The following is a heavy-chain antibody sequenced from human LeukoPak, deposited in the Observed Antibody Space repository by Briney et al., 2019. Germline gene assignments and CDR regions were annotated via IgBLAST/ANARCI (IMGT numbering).Heavy chain of an antibody. V-gene: IGHV3-23*01. J-gene: IGHJ3*02. CDR1: KFTFSMYS. CDR3: AKGLRPYFTSDAFDI. Sequence: PGGSLRLSCSASKFTFSMYSMSWVRQSPGKGLEWVSAISGRGGNTYYVDSVKGRFTTSRDNSKSTLFFQLDNVRAEDTAFYYCAKGLRPYFTSDAFDIWGRGTLVTVNS. CDR2: ISGRGGNT. D-gene: IGHD2-21*01.